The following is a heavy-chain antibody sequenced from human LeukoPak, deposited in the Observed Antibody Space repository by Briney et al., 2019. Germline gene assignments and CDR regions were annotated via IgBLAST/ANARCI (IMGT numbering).Heavy chain of an antibody. Sequence: GASVKVSCKASGYTFTSYYMHWVRQAPGQGLEWMGIINPSGGSTSYAQKFQGRVTMTRDTSTSTVYMGLSSLRSEDTAVYYCARDAWGYGSGSYIFDYWGQGTLVTVSS. D-gene: IGHD3-10*01. J-gene: IGHJ4*02. CDR3: ARDAWGYGSGSYIFDY. V-gene: IGHV1-46*01. CDR1: GYTFTSYY. CDR2: INPSGGST.